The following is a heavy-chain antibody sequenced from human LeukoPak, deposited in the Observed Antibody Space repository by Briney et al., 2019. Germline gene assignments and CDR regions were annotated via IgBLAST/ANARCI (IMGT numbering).Heavy chain of an antibody. CDR2: IRYDGSNK. CDR1: GFTFTNYG. D-gene: IGHD3-9*01. J-gene: IGHJ6*03. Sequence: TGGSLRLSCAASGFTFTNYGMHWVRQAPGKGLEWVAFIRYDGSNKYYADSVKGRFTISRDNSKNTLYLQMNSLRAEDTAVYYCAKDDYDILTGIYYYYYMDVWGKGTTVTVSS. CDR3: AKDDYDILTGIYYYYYMDV. V-gene: IGHV3-30*02.